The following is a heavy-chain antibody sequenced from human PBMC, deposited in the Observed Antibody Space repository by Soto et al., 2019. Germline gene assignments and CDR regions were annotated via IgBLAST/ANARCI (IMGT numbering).Heavy chain of an antibody. J-gene: IGHJ4*02. Sequence: GGSLRLSYAASGFTFSSYAMHWVRQAPGKGLEWVAVISYDGSNKYYADSVKGRFTISRDNSKNTLYLQMNSLRAEDTAVYYCARDRDQKYCSSTSCSTGYFDYWGQGTLVTVSS. CDR3: ARDRDQKYCSSTSCSTGYFDY. V-gene: IGHV3-30-3*01. CDR1: GFTFSSYA. CDR2: ISYDGSNK. D-gene: IGHD2-2*01.